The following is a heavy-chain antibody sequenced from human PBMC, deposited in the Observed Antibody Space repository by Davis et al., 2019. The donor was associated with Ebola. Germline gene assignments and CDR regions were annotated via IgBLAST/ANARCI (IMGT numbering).Heavy chain of an antibody. CDR3: ASPSGYLKY. D-gene: IGHD3-22*01. Sequence: GSLRLSCAVYGGSFSGYYWSWIRQPPGKGLEWIGEIKHTGSTNSNPSLKGRVSMSVDTSKNQFSLKLRSVTAADTAVYYCASPSGYLKYWGQGTLVTVSS. V-gene: IGHV4-34*01. CDR2: IKHTGST. J-gene: IGHJ4*02. CDR1: GGSFSGYY.